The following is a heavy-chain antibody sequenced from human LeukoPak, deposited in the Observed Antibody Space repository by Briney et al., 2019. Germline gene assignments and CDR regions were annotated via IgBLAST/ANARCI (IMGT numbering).Heavy chain of an antibody. J-gene: IGHJ4*02. CDR3: ARLGRGSSWSY. Sequence: SETLSLTCTVSGGSISSSSYYWGWIRQPPGKGLEWIGSIYYSGSTYYNPSLKSRVTISVDASKNQYSLKLSSVTAADTAVYYCARLGRGSSWSYWGQGTLVTVSS. CDR2: IYYSGST. CDR1: GGSISSSSYY. D-gene: IGHD6-13*01. V-gene: IGHV4-39*01.